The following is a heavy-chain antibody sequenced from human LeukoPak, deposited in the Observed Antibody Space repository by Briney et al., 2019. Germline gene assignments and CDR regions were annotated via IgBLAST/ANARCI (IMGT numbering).Heavy chain of an antibody. CDR3: AKGGGGSYYTPSDY. Sequence: PGGSLRLSCAASGFTFNTYNMHWVRQAPGKGLEWVALIRNDGSNEYYADSVKGRFTISRDISRNTLFLQMNSLRAEDTAIYYCAKGGGGSYYTPSDYWGQGTLVTVSS. CDR2: IRNDGSNE. V-gene: IGHV3-30*02. D-gene: IGHD2-15*01. CDR1: GFTFNTYN. J-gene: IGHJ4*02.